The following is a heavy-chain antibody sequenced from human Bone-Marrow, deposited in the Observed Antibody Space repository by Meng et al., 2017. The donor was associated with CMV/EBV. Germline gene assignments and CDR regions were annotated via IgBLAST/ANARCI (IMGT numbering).Heavy chain of an antibody. Sequence: ASVKVSCKASGYTFTSYDINWVRQATGQGLEWMGWMNPNSGNTGYAQKFQGRVTMTRNTSISTAYMELSSLRSEDTAVYYCARVFGRDYYDSSGYYYLDYWGQGTLVTVSS. D-gene: IGHD3-22*01. CDR3: ARVFGRDYYDSSGYYYLDY. CDR2: MNPNSGNT. CDR1: GYTFTSYD. V-gene: IGHV1-8*02. J-gene: IGHJ4*02.